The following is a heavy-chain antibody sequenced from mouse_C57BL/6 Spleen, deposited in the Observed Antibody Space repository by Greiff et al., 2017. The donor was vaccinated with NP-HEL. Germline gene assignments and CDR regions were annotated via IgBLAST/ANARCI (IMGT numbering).Heavy chain of an antibody. J-gene: IGHJ4*01. CDR2: IDPSDSET. D-gene: IGHD1-1*01. CDR1: GYTFTSYW. CDR3: ARGGGSSYDAMDY. Sequence: VQLQQPGAELVRPGSSVKLSCKASGYTFTSYWMHWVKQRPIQGLEWIGNIDPSDSETHYNQKFKDKATLTVDKSSSTAYMQLSSLTSEDSAVYDCARGGGSSYDAMDYWGQGTSVTVSS. V-gene: IGHV1-52*01.